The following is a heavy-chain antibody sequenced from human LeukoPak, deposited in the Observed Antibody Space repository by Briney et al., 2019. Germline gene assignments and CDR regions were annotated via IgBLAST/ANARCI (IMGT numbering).Heavy chain of an antibody. Sequence: PGRSLRLSCAASGFTFSKYGMHWVRRAPGKGLEWVAVIWYDGSNKYYADSVKGRFTISRDNSKNTLYLQMNSLRAEDTAVYYCARDHSSGWYSDYFDYWGQGTLVTVSS. J-gene: IGHJ4*02. CDR2: IWYDGSNK. CDR1: GFTFSKYG. D-gene: IGHD6-19*01. CDR3: ARDHSSGWYSDYFDY. V-gene: IGHV3-33*01.